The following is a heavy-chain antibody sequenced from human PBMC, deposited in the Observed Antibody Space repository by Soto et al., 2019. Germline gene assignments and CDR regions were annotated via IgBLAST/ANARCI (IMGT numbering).Heavy chain of an antibody. D-gene: IGHD6-13*01. Sequence: SATLSLTCTVSVGSISSGDYYWRWIRQPPGKGLEWIGYIYYSGSTYYNPSLKSRVTISVDTSKNQFSLKLSSVTAADTAVYYCASASSKGGTFDYGGQGTLVTVSS. CDR1: VGSISSGDYY. J-gene: IGHJ4*02. CDR2: IYYSGST. V-gene: IGHV4-30-4*01. CDR3: ASASSKGGTFDY.